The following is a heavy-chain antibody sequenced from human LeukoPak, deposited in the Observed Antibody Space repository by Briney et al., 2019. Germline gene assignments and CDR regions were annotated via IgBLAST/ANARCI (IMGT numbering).Heavy chain of an antibody. CDR2: IYYSGST. J-gene: IGHJ5*02. V-gene: IGHV4-30-4*07. CDR3: ARVAGTTVTGLGYWFDP. D-gene: IGHD4-17*01. CDR1: GGSISSGGYS. Sequence: SETLSLTCAVSGGSISSGGYSWSWIRQPPGKGVEWIGYIYYSGSTYYNPSLKSRVTISVDTSKNQFSLKLSSVTAADTAVYYCARVAGTTVTGLGYWFDPWGQGTLVTVSS.